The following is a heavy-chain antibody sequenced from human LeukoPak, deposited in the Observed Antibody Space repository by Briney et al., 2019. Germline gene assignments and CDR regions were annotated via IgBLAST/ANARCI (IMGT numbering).Heavy chain of an antibody. V-gene: IGHV1-58*02. CDR1: GFTXTSST. D-gene: IGHD3-10*01. Sequence: SVKVSCKASGFTXTSSTIQWVRQARGQRLEWIGWIVVGSGNTNYAQKFQERVIITRDMSTTTVYMELSSLRSEDTAVYYCAGTPWFGELTLDYWGQGTLVTVSS. J-gene: IGHJ4*02. CDR2: IVVGSGNT. CDR3: AGTPWFGELTLDY.